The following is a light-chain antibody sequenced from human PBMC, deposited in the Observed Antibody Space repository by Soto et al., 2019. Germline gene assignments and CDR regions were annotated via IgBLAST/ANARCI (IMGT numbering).Light chain of an antibody. CDR1: QSIGSL. CDR3: QQYNNWPIT. J-gene: IGKJ4*01. Sequence: EVVMTQSPATLSVYPGEGATLSCRASQSIGSLLAWYQQRPGQAPRLLIYRASTRATGVPARFSGSGSGPEFTLTINSLQSEDLAVYYCQQYNNWPITFGGGTKVEIK. CDR2: RAS. V-gene: IGKV3-15*01.